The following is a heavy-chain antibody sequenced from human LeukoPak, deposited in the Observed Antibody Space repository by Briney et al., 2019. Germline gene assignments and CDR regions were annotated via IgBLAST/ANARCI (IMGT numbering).Heavy chain of an antibody. Sequence: GGSLRLSCVASGFTFSSYSMNWVRQAPGKGLEWVSYISSSSSTIYYADSVKGRFTISRDNAKNSLYLQMNSLRAEDTAVYYCARRKNYDFWGQGTLVTISS. CDR3: ARRKNYDF. CDR2: ISSSSSTI. J-gene: IGHJ4*02. D-gene: IGHD3-3*01. CDR1: GFTFSSYS. V-gene: IGHV3-48*01.